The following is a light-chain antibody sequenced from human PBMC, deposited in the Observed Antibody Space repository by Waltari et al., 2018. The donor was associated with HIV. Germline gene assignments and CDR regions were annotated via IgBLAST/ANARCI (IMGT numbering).Light chain of an antibody. V-gene: IGLV3-21*02. CDR2: DDR. J-gene: IGLJ2*01. CDR3: QVWDGRGDPVI. Sequence: SYVLTQPPSVSVAPGQTARITCGGNNIAATKSVHWYRLNPGQAPVVVSDDDRDRTSGIPDRFPGSSSGDTATLTISRAEAGEEADYYCQVWDGRGDPVIFGGGTKLAVV. CDR1: NIAATKS.